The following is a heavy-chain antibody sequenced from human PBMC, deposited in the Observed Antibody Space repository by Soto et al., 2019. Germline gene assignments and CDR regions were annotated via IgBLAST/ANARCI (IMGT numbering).Heavy chain of an antibody. CDR2: IKSKNSGETT. CDR1: GFTFSIAW. J-gene: IGHJ4*02. V-gene: IGHV3-15*01. D-gene: IGHD3-16*01. CDR3: TKDDPINTS. Sequence: GSLRLSCAASGFTFSIAWMSWVRQAPGKGLEWVGRIKSKNSGETTDYAAPVKGRFTISRDDSKNTLYLQMITLKPDDTAVYYCTKDDPINTSWGQGTLVTVSS.